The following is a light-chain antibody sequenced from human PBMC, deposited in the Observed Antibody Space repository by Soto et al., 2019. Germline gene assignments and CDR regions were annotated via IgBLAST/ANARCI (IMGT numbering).Light chain of an antibody. CDR3: QQYKNWPPLT. CDR1: QSVSYN. J-gene: IGKJ4*01. Sequence: IVMTQSPATLSVSPGETATLSCRASQSVSYNLAWYQQKPGQGPRLLIYGAFNRATGIPARFSGSGSGTEFTLTISSLQSEDFAVYYCQQYKNWPPLTFGGGTKVEIK. CDR2: GAF. V-gene: IGKV3-15*01.